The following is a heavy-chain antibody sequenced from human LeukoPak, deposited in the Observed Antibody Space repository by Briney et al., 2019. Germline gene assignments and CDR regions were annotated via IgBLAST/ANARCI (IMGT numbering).Heavy chain of an antibody. CDR1: GFTFSSYV. D-gene: IGHD5-24*01. J-gene: IGHJ3*02. Sequence: GGSLRLSCAASGFTFSSYVMSWVRQAPGKGLEWVSAIAGSGDSTYYADSVKGRFTISRDNSKNTLYLQMNSLRAEDTAAYYCAKNRDGYHAFDIWGEGTMVTVSS. CDR2: IAGSGDST. CDR3: AKNRDGYHAFDI. V-gene: IGHV3-23*01.